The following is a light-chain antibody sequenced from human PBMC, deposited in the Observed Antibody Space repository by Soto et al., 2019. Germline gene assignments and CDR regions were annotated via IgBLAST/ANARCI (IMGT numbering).Light chain of an antibody. Sequence: EIVLMQSPGTLSLSPGERATLSCRASQRLSSAYLAWYQQKPGQAPRLLIYGASSRATGIADRFSGSGSGTDFTLTISRLEPEDFAVYYCQHYGSSSWTFGQGTKVDIK. CDR1: QRLSSAY. V-gene: IGKV3-20*01. CDR3: QHYGSSSWT. J-gene: IGKJ1*01. CDR2: GAS.